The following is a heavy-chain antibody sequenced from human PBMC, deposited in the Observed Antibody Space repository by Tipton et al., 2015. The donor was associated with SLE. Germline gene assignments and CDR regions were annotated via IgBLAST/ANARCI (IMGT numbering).Heavy chain of an antibody. V-gene: IGHV4-39*07. Sequence: LRLSCTVSGGSISSSSYYWGWIRQPPGKGLEWIGSIYYSGSTYYNPSLKSRVTISVDKSKNQFSLKLSSVTVADTAVYYCAKDYNHDDADYNWGQGTLVIVSS. D-gene: IGHD4-17*01. J-gene: IGHJ4*02. CDR1: GGSISSSSYY. CDR3: AKDYNHDDADYN. CDR2: IYYSGST.